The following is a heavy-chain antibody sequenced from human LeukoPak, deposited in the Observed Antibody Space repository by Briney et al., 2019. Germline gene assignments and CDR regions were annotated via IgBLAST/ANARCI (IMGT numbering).Heavy chain of an antibody. CDR3: AKDREGSGYYFDY. Sequence: GGSLRLSCAASGFTFSSYAVTWVRQAPGKGLEWVSGITGSGDTTFYADSVKGRFTISRDNSKNTLYLQMHSLRAEDTALYYCAKDREGSGYYFDYWGQGTLVTVSS. CDR2: ITGSGDTT. J-gene: IGHJ4*02. V-gene: IGHV3-23*01. D-gene: IGHD3-22*01. CDR1: GFTFSSYA.